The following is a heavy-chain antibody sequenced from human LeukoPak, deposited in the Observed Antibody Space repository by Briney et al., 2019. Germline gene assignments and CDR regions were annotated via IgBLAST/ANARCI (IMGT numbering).Heavy chain of an antibody. V-gene: IGHV4-30-2*01. CDR3: ARESVTSSSEVFDY. J-gene: IGHJ4*02. CDR2: IYHSGST. Sequence: SQTLSLTCTVSGGSISSGGYYWSWIRQPPGKGLEWIGYIYHSGSTYYNPSLKSRVTISVNRSKNQFSLKLSSVTAADTAVYYCARESVTSSSEVFDYWGQGTLVTVSS. CDR1: GGSISSGGYY. D-gene: IGHD2-2*01.